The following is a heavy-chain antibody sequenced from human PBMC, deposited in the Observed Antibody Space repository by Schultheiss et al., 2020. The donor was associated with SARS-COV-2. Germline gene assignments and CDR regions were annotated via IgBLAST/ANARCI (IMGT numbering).Heavy chain of an antibody. CDR3: AKDRRSSIAARLGY. CDR1: GFTFSSYA. CDR2: IDYTGANT. Sequence: GGSLRLSCAASGFTFSSYAMSWVRQAPGKGLEWVSTIDYTGANTHYADSVKGRFTISRDNSKNTLDLQMNSLRGEDTAIYYCAKDRRSSIAARLGYWGQGALVTVAS. D-gene: IGHD6-6*01. J-gene: IGHJ4*02. V-gene: IGHV3-23*01.